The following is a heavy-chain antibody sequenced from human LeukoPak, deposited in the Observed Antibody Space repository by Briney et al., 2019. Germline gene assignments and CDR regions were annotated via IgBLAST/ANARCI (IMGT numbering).Heavy chain of an antibody. CDR1: GDSISSGSFY. Sequence: KPSQTLSLTCTVSGDSISSGSFYWSWIRQAAGKGLEWIGRVSSSGPTTYNPSLKSRVTISVDTSKNQFSLKLSSVTAADKDVYYCAREVEMATIFNYHYYMDVWGKGTTVTVSS. CDR3: AREVEMATIFNYHYYMDV. D-gene: IGHD5-24*01. CDR2: VSSSGPT. J-gene: IGHJ6*03. V-gene: IGHV4-61*02.